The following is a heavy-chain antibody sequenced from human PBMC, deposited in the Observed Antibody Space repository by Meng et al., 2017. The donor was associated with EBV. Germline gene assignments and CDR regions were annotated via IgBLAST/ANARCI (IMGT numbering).Heavy chain of an antibody. J-gene: IGHJ4*02. CDR3: ARGVEENGSHYPFDS. V-gene: IGHV7-4-1*02. CDR1: GYTFRNYA. D-gene: IGHD1-1*01. Sequence: QGELVPFGSEWKGPGASVKVSCKASGYTFRNYAINWMRQVPGQGLEWMGWINTYSGKATFAQGFTGRFVFSLDTPVTTAHLQISGLKTEDSAVYYCARGVEENGSHYPFDSWGQGTLVTVSS. CDR2: INTYSGKA.